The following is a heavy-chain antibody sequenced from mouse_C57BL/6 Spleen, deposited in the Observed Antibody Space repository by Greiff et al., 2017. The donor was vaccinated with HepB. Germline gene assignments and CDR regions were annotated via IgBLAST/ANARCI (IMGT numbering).Heavy chain of an antibody. CDR3: DSDDYVSYFAY. CDR2: IDPSDSDT. J-gene: IGHJ3*01. D-gene: IGHD2-4*01. Sequence: QVQLQQSGAELVMPGASVKLSCKASGYTFTSYWMHWVKQRPGQGLEWIGEIDPSDSDTNYNQKFKGKSTLTVDKSSSTAYMQLSSLTSEDSAVCYCDSDDYVSYFAYWGQGTPVTVSA. CDR1: GYTFTSYW. V-gene: IGHV1-69*01.